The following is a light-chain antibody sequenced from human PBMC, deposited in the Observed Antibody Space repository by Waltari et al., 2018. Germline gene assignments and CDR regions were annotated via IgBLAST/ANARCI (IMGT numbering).Light chain of an antibody. CDR3: QNHERLPAT. Sequence: EVVLTQSPGTLSLSPGETATLSCRASQSIGRYLVWYHQKSGQAPRLLIYGASTRATGIPDRFSGSGSGTDFSVTSSRLEAEDFAVYYCQNHERLPATFGQGTKVEIK. CDR1: QSIGRY. V-gene: IGKV3-20*01. J-gene: IGKJ1*01. CDR2: GAS.